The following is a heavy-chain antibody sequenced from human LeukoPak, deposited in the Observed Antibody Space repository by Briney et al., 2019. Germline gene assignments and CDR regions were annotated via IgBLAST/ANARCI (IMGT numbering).Heavy chain of an antibody. V-gene: IGHV4-59*08. CDR1: GGSISSYY. CDR3: ARNKANDY. J-gene: IGHJ4*02. Sequence: SETLSLTCTVSGGSISSYYWSWIRQPPGKGLEWIGYIYYSGSTNYNPSLESRVTISVDTSKNQFSLKLSSVTAADTAVYYCARNKANDYWGQGTLVTVSS. CDR2: IYYSGST.